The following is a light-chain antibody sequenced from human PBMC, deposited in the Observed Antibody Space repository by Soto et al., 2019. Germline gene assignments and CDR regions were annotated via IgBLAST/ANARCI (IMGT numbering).Light chain of an antibody. V-gene: IGKV1-8*01. Sequence: AIRMTQSPSSLSASTGDRVTITCRASQGISSYLAWYQQKPGKAPKLLIYAASTLQSGVPSRFSGSGTGTDFTLTIRCLQSEDFATYYCQQYYSYRTFGQGTKVKIK. CDR2: AAS. J-gene: IGKJ1*01. CDR3: QQYYSYRT. CDR1: QGISSY.